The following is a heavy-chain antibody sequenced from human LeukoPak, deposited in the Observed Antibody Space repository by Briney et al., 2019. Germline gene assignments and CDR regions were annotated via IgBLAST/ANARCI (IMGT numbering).Heavy chain of an antibody. CDR2: IIPIFGTA. CDR1: GGTFSSYA. D-gene: IGHD3-9*01. J-gene: IGHJ4*02. CDR3: AISRIYNVLRYFDWLLSFDY. V-gene: IGHV1-69*13. Sequence: GASVKVSCKASGGTFSSYAISWVRQAPGQGLEWMGGIIPIFGTANYAQKFQGRVTITADESTSTAYMELSSLRSDDTAVYYCAISRIYNVLRYFDWLLSFDYWGQGTLVTVSS.